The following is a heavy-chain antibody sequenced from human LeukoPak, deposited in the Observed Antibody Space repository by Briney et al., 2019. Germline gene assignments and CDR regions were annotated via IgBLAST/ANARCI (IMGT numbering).Heavy chain of an antibody. Sequence: SQTLSLTCTVSGGSISSGDYYWSWIRQPPVKGLEWIGYIYYSGRTYYNPSLKSRVTISADTSKNQFSLKLSSVTAADTAVYYCARADGAFDIWGQGTMVTVSS. V-gene: IGHV4-30-4*08. CDR3: ARADGAFDI. J-gene: IGHJ3*02. CDR1: GGSISSGDYY. CDR2: IYYSGRT.